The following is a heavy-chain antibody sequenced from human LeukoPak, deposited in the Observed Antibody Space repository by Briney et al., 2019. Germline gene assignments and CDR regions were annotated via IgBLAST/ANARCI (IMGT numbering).Heavy chain of an antibody. CDR1: GFTFSSYG. Sequence: GGSLRLSCAASGFTFSSYGMHWVRQAPGKGLEWVAVISYDGSNKYYADSVKGRFTISRDNSKNTLYLQMNSLRAEDTAVYYCASHITYSTSTGYSSGWFPGSFDYWGQGTLVTVSS. J-gene: IGHJ4*02. V-gene: IGHV3-30*03. D-gene: IGHD6-19*01. CDR2: ISYDGSNK. CDR3: ASHITYSTSTGYSSGWFPGSFDY.